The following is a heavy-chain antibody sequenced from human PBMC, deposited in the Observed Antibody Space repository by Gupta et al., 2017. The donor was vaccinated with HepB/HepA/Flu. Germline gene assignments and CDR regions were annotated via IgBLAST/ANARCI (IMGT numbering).Heavy chain of an antibody. Sequence: EVQLVESGGGLVKPGGSLRLSCAASGFTFSNAWMSWVRQAPGKGLEWVGRIKSKTDGGTTDYAAPVEGRFTISRDDSKNTLYLQMNSLKTEDTAVYYCTTETMIVVGTEYGMDVWGQGTTVTVSS. CDR1: GFTFSNAW. V-gene: IGHV3-15*01. CDR2: IKSKTDGGTT. CDR3: TTETMIVVGTEYGMDV. J-gene: IGHJ6*02. D-gene: IGHD3-22*01.